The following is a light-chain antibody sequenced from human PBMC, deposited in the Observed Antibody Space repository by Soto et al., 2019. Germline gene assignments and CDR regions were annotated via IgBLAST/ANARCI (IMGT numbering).Light chain of an antibody. V-gene: IGKV3-20*01. J-gene: IGKJ1*01. CDR2: GTS. CDR3: QQYGSSPRT. CDR1: QSVSSN. Sequence: EIVMTQSPATLSVSPGERATLSCRASQSVSSNLAWYQQKPGQAPRLLIYGTSSRATGIPDRFSGSGSGTDFTLTISRLEAEDFAVYFCQQYGSSPRTFGQGTKVDIK.